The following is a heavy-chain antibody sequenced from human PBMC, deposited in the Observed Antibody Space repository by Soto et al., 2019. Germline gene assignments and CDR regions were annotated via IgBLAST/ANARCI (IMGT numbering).Heavy chain of an antibody. V-gene: IGHV4-34*01. Sequence: PSGTLSLTCAVYGGSFRDYYGSWIRQTPGKGLEWIGETNHGGSTNYNPSLKSRVSISIDTSKNQFSLKLYSVSAAYTSVYHCAIAGISGFYDLGSWGQGTLVTVSS. J-gene: IGHJ4*02. CDR3: AIAGISGFYDLGS. CDR1: GGSFRDYY. D-gene: IGHD3-9*01. CDR2: TNHGGST.